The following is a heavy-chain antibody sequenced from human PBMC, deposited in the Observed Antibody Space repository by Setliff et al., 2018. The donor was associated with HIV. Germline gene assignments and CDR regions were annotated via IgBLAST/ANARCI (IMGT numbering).Heavy chain of an antibody. CDR3: ARTFLGPRSFYFDY. V-gene: IGHV1-18*01. Sequence: ASVKVSCKASGYTFVSYGISWLRQAPGQGLEWLGWISPYNDNTNYAQNIQGRVTMTTDTSTSTAYMELRSLRSDDTAVYFCARTFLGPRSFYFDYWGQGTLVTVSS. J-gene: IGHJ4*02. CDR1: GYTFVSYG. CDR2: ISPYNDNT.